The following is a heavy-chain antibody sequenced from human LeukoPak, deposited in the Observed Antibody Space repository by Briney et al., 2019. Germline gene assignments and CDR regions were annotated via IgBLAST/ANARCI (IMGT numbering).Heavy chain of an antibody. Sequence: GGSLRPSCAASGFTFSSYGMHWVRQAPGKGLEWVAFIRYDGSNKYYADSVKGRFTISRDNSKNTLYLQMNSLRAEDTAVYYCASSEARVPYYYYYMDVWGKGTTVTVSS. J-gene: IGHJ6*03. CDR3: ASSEARVPYYYYYMDV. D-gene: IGHD2-15*01. CDR1: GFTFSSYG. V-gene: IGHV3-30*02. CDR2: IRYDGSNK.